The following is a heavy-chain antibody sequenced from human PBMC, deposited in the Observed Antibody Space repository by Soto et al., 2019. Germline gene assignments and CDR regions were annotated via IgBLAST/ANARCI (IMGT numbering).Heavy chain of an antibody. CDR2: ISYDGSNK. Sequence: AGGSLRLSCAASGFTFSIAWMNWVRQAPGKGLEWVAVISYDGSNKYYADSVKGRFTISRDNSKNTLYLQMNSLRAEDTAVYYCAKDRWYTVTKNFDYWGQGTLVTVSS. CDR3: AKDRWYTVTKNFDY. CDR1: GFTFSIAW. J-gene: IGHJ4*02. V-gene: IGHV3-30*18. D-gene: IGHD4-17*01.